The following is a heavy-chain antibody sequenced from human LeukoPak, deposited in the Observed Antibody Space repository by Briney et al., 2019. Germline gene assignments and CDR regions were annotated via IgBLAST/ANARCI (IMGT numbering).Heavy chain of an antibody. D-gene: IGHD2-15*01. V-gene: IGHV3-30-3*01. Sequence: PGGSLRLSCAASGFTFSSYAMRWVRQAPGKGLEWVAVISYDGSNKYYADSVKGRFTISRDNSKNTLYLQMNSLRAEDTAVYYCARIVVVAAVGFDYWGQGTLVTVSS. CDR3: ARIVVVAAVGFDY. CDR2: ISYDGSNK. J-gene: IGHJ4*02. CDR1: GFTFSSYA.